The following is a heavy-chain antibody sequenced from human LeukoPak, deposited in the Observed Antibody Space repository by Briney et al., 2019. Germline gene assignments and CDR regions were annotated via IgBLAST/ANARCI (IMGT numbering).Heavy chain of an antibody. J-gene: IGHJ4*02. D-gene: IGHD2-15*01. Sequence: SETLSLTCTVSGGSISSGGYYWSWIRQHPGKGLEWIGYIYYSGSTYYNPSLKSRVTISVDTSKNQFSLKLSSVTAADTAVYYCARADCSGGSCYGHYYFDYWGQGTLVTVSS. CDR1: GGSISSGGYY. CDR3: ARADCSGGSCYGHYYFDY. CDR2: IYYSGST. V-gene: IGHV4-31*03.